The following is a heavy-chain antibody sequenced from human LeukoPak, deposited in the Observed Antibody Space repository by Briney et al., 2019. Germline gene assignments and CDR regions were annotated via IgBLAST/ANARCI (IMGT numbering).Heavy chain of an antibody. D-gene: IGHD5-18*01. CDR2: INVHSGGS. V-gene: IGHV1-2*02. J-gene: IGHJ4*02. CDR1: GYTFTSYY. CDR3: ARAGRGYSYGFFDY. Sequence: ASVKVSCKASGYTFTSYYMHWVRQAPGQGLEWMGWINVHSGGSNYAQKFQGRVTMTRDTSISTAYMELSRLRSDDTAVYYCARAGRGYSYGFFDYWGQGTLVTVPS.